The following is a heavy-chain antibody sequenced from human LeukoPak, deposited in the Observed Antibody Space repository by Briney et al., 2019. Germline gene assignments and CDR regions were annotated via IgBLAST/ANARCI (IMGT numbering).Heavy chain of an antibody. CDR2: IYYSGST. CDR1: GGSISSYY. D-gene: IGHD1-26*01. Sequence: SATPSLTCTVSGGSISSYYWSWIRQPPGKGLEWIGYIYYSGSTNYNPSLKSRVTISVDTSKNQFSLKLSSVTAADTAVYYCARVGSYSDWFDPWGQGTLVTVSS. J-gene: IGHJ5*02. V-gene: IGHV4-59*01. CDR3: ARVGSYSDWFDP.